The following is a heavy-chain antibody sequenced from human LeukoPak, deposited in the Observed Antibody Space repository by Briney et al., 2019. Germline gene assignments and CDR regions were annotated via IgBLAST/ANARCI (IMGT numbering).Heavy chain of an antibody. CDR2: ISGSGGST. Sequence: GGSLRLSCAASGFTFSSYAMSWVRQAPGKGLEWVSAISGSGGSTYYADSVKGRFTISRDNSKNTLSLQMNSLRAEDAAVYYCATRGREGYNANYYGMDVWGQGTTVTVSS. J-gene: IGHJ6*02. CDR1: GFTFSSYA. CDR3: ATRGREGYNANYYGMDV. D-gene: IGHD5-24*01. V-gene: IGHV3-23*01.